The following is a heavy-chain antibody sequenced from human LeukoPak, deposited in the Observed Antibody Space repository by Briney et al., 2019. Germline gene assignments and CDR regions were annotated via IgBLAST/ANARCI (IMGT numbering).Heavy chain of an antibody. D-gene: IGHD6-6*01. CDR3: AREGSSSSVSWFDP. Sequence: SETLSLTCTVSGGSISSGSYYWSWVRQPAGKGLEWFGSIYITGSTTYNPSLKSRVTISVDTSKNQFSLKLSSVTAADTAVYYCAREGSSSSVSWFDPWGQGTLVIVSS. J-gene: IGHJ5*02. V-gene: IGHV4-61*02. CDR2: IYITGST. CDR1: GGSISSGSYY.